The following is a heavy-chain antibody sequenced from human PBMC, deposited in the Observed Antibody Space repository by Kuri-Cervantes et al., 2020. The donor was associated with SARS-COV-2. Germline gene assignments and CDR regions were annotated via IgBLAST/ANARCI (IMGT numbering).Heavy chain of an antibody. J-gene: IGHJ4*02. V-gene: IGHV3-48*01. CDR3: ATPAPEYGGNSGGWVF. D-gene: IGHD4-23*01. CDR1: GFTFSSYS. CDR2: ISSSSSTI. Sequence: ETLCLTCAASGFTFSSYSMNWVRQAPGKGLEWVSYISSSSSTIYYADSVKGRFTISRDNAKNSLYLQMNSLRAEETAVYYCATPAPEYGGNSGGWVFWGQGTLVTVSS.